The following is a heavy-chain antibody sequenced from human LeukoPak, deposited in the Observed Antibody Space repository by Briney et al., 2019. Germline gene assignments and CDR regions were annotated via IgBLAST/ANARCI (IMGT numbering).Heavy chain of an antibody. Sequence: PGGSLRLSCAASGFTFSSFEMHWVRQAPGKGLEWVSYIISSGDTLYYANSMEGRFTISRDNAKNSLYLQMDSLRAEDTAVYYCVGADYDILTGYYIDYWGQGTLVTVSS. J-gene: IGHJ4*02. D-gene: IGHD3-9*01. CDR3: VGADYDILTGYYIDY. V-gene: IGHV3-48*03. CDR2: IISSGDTL. CDR1: GFTFSSFE.